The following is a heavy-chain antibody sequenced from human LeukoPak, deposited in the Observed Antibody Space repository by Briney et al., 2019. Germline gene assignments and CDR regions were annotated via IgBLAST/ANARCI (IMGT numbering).Heavy chain of an antibody. D-gene: IGHD5-12*01. V-gene: IGHV4-59*12. Sequence: SETLSLTCTVSGGSISSYYWSWIRQPPGKGLEWIGYIYYSGSTNYNPSLRSRVTISVDTSKNQFSLKLSSVTAADTAVYYCARVEDSGYDYRGRFDPWGQGTLVTVSS. CDR1: GGSISSYY. J-gene: IGHJ5*02. CDR3: ARVEDSGYDYRGRFDP. CDR2: IYYSGST.